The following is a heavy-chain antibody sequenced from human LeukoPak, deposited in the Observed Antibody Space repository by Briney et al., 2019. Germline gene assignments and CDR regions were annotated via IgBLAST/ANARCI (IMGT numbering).Heavy chain of an antibody. V-gene: IGHV3-11*06. Sequence: PGGSLRLSCAASGFTFRNAWMSWVRQAPGKGLEWVSYISTSGRYTNYTDSVKGRFTISRDNAKNSLFLQMNSLRAEDTAVYYCARVASITMICDFWGQGTLVTVSS. CDR3: ARVASITMICDF. D-gene: IGHD3-22*01. CDR1: GFTFRNAW. CDR2: ISTSGRYT. J-gene: IGHJ4*02.